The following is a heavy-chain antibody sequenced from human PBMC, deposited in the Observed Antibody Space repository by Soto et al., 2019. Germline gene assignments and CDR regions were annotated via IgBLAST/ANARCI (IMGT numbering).Heavy chain of an antibody. CDR3: ARGHLAVVPVASWFYYMDV. Sequence: QVQLVQSGAEVEKPGASVKVSCKASGYTFTNYAVHWVRQAPGQRLEWMGWINAGNGNTRFSQNLQGIVTITMDTSARTVYMELSSLRSEDTAVYYCARGHLAVVPVASWFYYMDVWGKGTTVTVSS. CDR1: GYTFTNYA. V-gene: IGHV1-3*01. D-gene: IGHD2-2*01. CDR2: INAGNGNT. J-gene: IGHJ6*03.